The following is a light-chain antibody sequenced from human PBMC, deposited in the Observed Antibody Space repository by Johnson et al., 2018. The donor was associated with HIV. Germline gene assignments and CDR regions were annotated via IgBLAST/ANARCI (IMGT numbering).Light chain of an antibody. CDR2: ENN. CDR3: GTWDSSLGASYV. CDR1: SSNIGDNY. V-gene: IGLV1-51*02. J-gene: IGLJ1*01. Sequence: QSVLTQPPSVSAAPGQKVTISCSVSSSNIGDNYVSWYQQLPGTAPKVLIYENNERPSGIPDRFSGSRSGTSATLGITGLQPGDEADYYCGTWDSSLGASYVFGTGTKVTVL.